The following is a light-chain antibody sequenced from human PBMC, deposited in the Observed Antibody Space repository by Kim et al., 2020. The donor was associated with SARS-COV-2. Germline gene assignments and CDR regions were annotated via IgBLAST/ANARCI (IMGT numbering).Light chain of an antibody. V-gene: IGLV3-1*01. CDR1: NLGNKY. CDR3: QTWDGSTVL. CDR2: QDK. Sequence: LSPTHTATITCYEDNLGNKYFCWYQQNTGPSPVVVIYQDKKRPSGIPERFSGSNSGNTATLTISGTQAMDEADYYCQTWDGSTVLFGGGTQLTVL. J-gene: IGLJ2*01.